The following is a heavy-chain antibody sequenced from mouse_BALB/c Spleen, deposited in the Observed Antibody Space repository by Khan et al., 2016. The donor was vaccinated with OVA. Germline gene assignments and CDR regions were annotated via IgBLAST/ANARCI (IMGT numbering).Heavy chain of an antibody. CDR3: SRSGCGTFDY. J-gene: IGHJ3*01. V-gene: IGHV1S81*02. D-gene: IGHD3-1*01. CDR2: INPSNGGT. CDR1: GYTFTSYY. Sequence: QVQLQQSGAELVKPGASVRLSCKASGYTFTSYYLYWVKQRPGQGLEWIGDINPSNGGTNFNEKFKTKATLTVDKSSSTAYMELSSLTSEDSAVYYCSRSGCGTFDYWGQGTLLTVSA.